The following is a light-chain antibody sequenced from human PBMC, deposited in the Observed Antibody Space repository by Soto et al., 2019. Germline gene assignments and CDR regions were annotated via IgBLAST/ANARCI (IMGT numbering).Light chain of an antibody. V-gene: IGKV3-15*01. Sequence: ERVMTQSPGTLSVSPGERANLSCRASQSVSSNLAWYQQKPGQAPRLLIYGASTRATGIPARFSGGESGTEFTLTISSLQSEDFAVYYCQQYNYWPWTFGQGTRVEIK. CDR2: GAS. CDR1: QSVSSN. CDR3: QQYNYWPWT. J-gene: IGKJ1*01.